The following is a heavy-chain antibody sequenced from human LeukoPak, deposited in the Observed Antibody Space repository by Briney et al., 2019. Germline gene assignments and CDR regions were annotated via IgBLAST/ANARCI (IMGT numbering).Heavy chain of an antibody. J-gene: IGHJ6*02. CDR3: ARDRGGIVVVPAAPKRGYGMDV. CDR1: GFTFSSYS. V-gene: IGHV3-21*01. CDR2: ISSSSSYI. D-gene: IGHD2-2*01. Sequence: GGSLRLSCAASGFTFSSYSMNWVRQAPGKGLEWVSSISSSSSYIYYADSVKGRFTISRDNANNSLYLQMNSLRAEDTAVYYCARDRGGIVVVPAAPKRGYGMDVWGQGTTVTVSS.